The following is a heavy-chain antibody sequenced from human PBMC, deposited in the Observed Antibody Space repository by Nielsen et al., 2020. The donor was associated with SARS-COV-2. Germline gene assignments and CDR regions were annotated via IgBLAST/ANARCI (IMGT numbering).Heavy chain of an antibody. CDR3: ARHDITMVRGVIVYYYGMDV. CDR2: IYPGDSDT. CDR1: GYSFTSYW. Sequence: GESLKISCKGSGYSFTSYWIGWVRQMPGKGLEWMGIIYPGDSDTRYSPSFQGQVTISADKSISTAYLQWSSLKASDTAMYYCARHDITMVRGVIVYYYGMDVWGQGTTVTVSS. J-gene: IGHJ6*02. D-gene: IGHD3-10*01. V-gene: IGHV5-51*01.